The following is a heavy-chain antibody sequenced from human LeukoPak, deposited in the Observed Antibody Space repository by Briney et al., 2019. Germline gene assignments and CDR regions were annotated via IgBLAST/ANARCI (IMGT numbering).Heavy chain of an antibody. CDR3: ARVKASSTSWTFDQ. CDR1: GGSTTSYY. CDR2: IYSSGST. D-gene: IGHD2-2*01. Sequence: PSETLSLTCSVSGGSTTSYYWSWIRQSGGKGLEWIGRIYSSGSTVYNPSLNSRLTMSIDTSKNQFSLTLKSVTATDTAVYYCARVKASSTSWTFDQWGQGALVTVSS. V-gene: IGHV4-4*07. J-gene: IGHJ4*02.